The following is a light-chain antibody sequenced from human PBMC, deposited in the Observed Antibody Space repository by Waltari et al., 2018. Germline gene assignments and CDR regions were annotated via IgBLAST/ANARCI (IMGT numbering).Light chain of an antibody. CDR1: QSVSSY. CDR2: DAS. Sequence: EIVLTQSPATLSLSPGERATLSCRASQSVSSYLAWYQQKPGQAPRLLIYDASNRATGIPARFSGRGSGTDFTLTISSLEPEDFAVYYCQQRSNWPLEYTFGQGTKLEIK. V-gene: IGKV3-11*01. CDR3: QQRSNWPLEYT. J-gene: IGKJ2*01.